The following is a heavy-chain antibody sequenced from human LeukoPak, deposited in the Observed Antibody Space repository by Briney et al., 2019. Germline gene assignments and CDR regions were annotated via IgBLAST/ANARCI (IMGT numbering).Heavy chain of an antibody. CDR3: ARDRGYCSSTSCYKPNAFDI. CDR1: GGTFSSYA. D-gene: IGHD2-2*02. Sequence: ASVKVSCKASGGTFSSYAISWVRQAPGQGLEWMGRIIPILGIANYAQKFQGRVTITADKSTSTAYMELSSLRSEDTAVYYCARDRGYCSSTSCYKPNAFDIWGQGTMVTVSS. CDR2: IIPILGIA. V-gene: IGHV1-69*04. J-gene: IGHJ3*02.